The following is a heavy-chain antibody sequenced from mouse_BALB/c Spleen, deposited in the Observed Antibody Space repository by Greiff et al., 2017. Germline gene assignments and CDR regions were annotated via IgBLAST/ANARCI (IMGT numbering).Heavy chain of an antibody. CDR1: GYTFTDYY. CDR2: IYPGSGNT. V-gene: IGHV1-84*02. Sequence: VQVVESGPELVKPGASVKISCKASGYTFTDYYINWVKQKPGQGLEWIGWIYPGSGNTKYNEKFKGKATLTVDTSSSTAYMQLSSLTSEDTAVYFCAREGLRRGYYAMDYWGQGASVTVSS. D-gene: IGHD2-4*01. J-gene: IGHJ4*01. CDR3: AREGLRRGYYAMDY.